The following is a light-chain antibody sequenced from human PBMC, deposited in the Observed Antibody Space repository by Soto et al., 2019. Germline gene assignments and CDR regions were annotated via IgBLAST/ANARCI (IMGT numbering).Light chain of an antibody. Sequence: DIQLTQSPSFLSASVGDRVTITCRASQGISSFLAWYQQKPGKAPKLLIYAASTLQSGVPSRFSGSGSGTEFNLTVSSLQPEDFATYFCQQLNSYPLTFGGGTKVEI. CDR1: QGISSF. J-gene: IGKJ4*01. CDR2: AAS. CDR3: QQLNSYPLT. V-gene: IGKV1-9*01.